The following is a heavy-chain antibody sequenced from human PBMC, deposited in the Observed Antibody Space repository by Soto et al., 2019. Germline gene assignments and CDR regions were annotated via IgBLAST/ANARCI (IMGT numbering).Heavy chain of an antibody. D-gene: IGHD3-10*01. CDR1: GGSFSGYY. V-gene: IGHV4-34*01. Sequence: QVQLQQWGAGLLKPSETLSLTCAVYGGSFSGYYWSWIGQPPCKGLEWIGEINHSVSTNYNPSLKSRVTISVDTSKNQFSLKLSSVTAADTAVYYCARVSGIYYYGMDVWGQGTTVTVSS. J-gene: IGHJ6*02. CDR3: ARVSGIYYYGMDV. CDR2: INHSVST.